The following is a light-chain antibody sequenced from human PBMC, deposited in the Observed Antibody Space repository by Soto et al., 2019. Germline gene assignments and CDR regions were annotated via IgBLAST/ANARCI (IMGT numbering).Light chain of an antibody. CDR1: QSMSTY. Sequence: DIQMTQSPSSLSASVGDRVTISCRPSQSMSTYLTWYQQKPGKAPQLLIYGASNLRSGVPSRFSGSGSGTDFTLSISGLQPEDFATYYCQESYTSKFGQGTKVEI. CDR3: QESYTSK. J-gene: IGKJ1*01. CDR2: GAS. V-gene: IGKV1-39*01.